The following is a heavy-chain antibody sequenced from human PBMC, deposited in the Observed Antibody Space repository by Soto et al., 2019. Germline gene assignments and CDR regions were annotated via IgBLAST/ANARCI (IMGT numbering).Heavy chain of an antibody. D-gene: IGHD3-3*01. CDR3: VRNASVTDPRDGKKYDFFDY. V-gene: IGHV4-39*01. CDR1: GGSISNTPYY. Sequence: SETLSLTCTVSGGSISNTPYYLGWIRQHPGKGLERLGSIFYSGSTHYSPSLKSRITISVDTSKSQFSLKVKSMTATDTAVYYCVRNASVTDPRDGKKYDFFDYWGLGTLVTVSS. J-gene: IGHJ4*02. CDR2: IFYSGST.